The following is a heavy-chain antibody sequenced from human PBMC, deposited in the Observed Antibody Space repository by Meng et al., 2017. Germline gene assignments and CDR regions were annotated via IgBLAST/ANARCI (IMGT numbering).Heavy chain of an antibody. Sequence: GESLKISCAASGFTFSSYAMHWVRQAPGKGLEWVAVISYDGSNKYYADSVKGRFTISRDNSKNTLYLQMNSLRAEDTAAYYCARVRYSSSWYAFDYWGQGTLVTVSS. CDR1: GFTFSSYA. CDR2: ISYDGSNK. J-gene: IGHJ4*02. D-gene: IGHD6-13*01. V-gene: IGHV3-30*04. CDR3: ARVRYSSSWYAFDY.